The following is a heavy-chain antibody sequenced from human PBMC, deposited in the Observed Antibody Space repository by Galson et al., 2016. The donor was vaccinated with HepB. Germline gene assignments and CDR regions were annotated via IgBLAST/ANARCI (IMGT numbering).Heavy chain of an antibody. D-gene: IGHD2-15*01. CDR3: ARGGSYSYFDF. Sequence: SVKVSCKASDYTFSNYGIHWFRQAPGQGPEWMGWISAFTGNVHYIEDFQGRVTMTLDSSSTTAYMELRTLRSDDTAVYFCARGGSYSYFDFWGQGTLVTVSS. J-gene: IGHJ4*02. CDR2: ISAFTGNV. CDR1: DYTFSNYG. V-gene: IGHV1-18*01.